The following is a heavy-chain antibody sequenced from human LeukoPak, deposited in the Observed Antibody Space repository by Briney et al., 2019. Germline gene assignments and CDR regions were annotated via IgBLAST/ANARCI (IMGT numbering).Heavy chain of an antibody. D-gene: IGHD1-26*01. CDR2: INPNSGDT. CDR3: ARIGRWPNNDFDY. V-gene: IGHV1-2*02. CDR1: GYTFTGYY. Sequence: ASVKVSCKASGYTFTGYYMHWVRQAPGQGLEWMGWINPNSGDTNYAQKFQGRVTMTRDTSISTAYMELSRMRSDDTAVFYRARIGRWPNNDFDYWGQGTLVTVSS. J-gene: IGHJ4*02.